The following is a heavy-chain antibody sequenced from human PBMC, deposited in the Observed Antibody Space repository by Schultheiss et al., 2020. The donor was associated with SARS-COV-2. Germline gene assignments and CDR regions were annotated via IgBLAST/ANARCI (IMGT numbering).Heavy chain of an antibody. D-gene: IGHD6-13*01. Sequence: SETLSLTCAVYGGSFSGYYWSWLRQPAGKGLEWIGRIYTSGSTNYNPSLKSRVTMSVDTSKNQFSLKLSSVTAADTAVYYCASLPIAAAGTVDYWGQGTLVTVSS. V-gene: IGHV4-59*10. CDR3: ASLPIAAAGTVDY. CDR1: GGSFSGYY. J-gene: IGHJ4*02. CDR2: IYTSGST.